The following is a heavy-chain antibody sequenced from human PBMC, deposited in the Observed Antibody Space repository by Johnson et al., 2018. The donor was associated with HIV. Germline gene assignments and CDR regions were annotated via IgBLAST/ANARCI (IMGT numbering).Heavy chain of an antibody. CDR3: AKAGNGDAFDI. D-gene: IGHD4-23*01. V-gene: IGHV3-30*18. Sequence: VQLVESGGGSVQPGGSLRLSCAASGFTFSSYGMHWVRQAPGKGLEWVAVISYDGSNKYYADSVKGRFTISRDNSKNTLYLQMNSLRAEDTAVYYCAKAGNGDAFDIWGQGTMVTVSS. CDR1: GFTFSSYG. J-gene: IGHJ3*02. CDR2: ISYDGSNK.